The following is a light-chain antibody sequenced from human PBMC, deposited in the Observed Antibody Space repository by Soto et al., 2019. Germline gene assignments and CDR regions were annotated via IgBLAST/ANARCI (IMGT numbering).Light chain of an antibody. Sequence: VLTQPPSASGTPGQRVTISCSGSSSNIGSNYVYWYQQLPGTAPRLLIYSYNERPSGVPDRFSGSKSGTSASLAISGLRSEDEADYYCAAWDDSLRGYGFGTGTKVTV. J-gene: IGLJ1*01. CDR2: SYN. V-gene: IGLV1-47*02. CDR3: AAWDDSLRGYG. CDR1: SSNIGSNY.